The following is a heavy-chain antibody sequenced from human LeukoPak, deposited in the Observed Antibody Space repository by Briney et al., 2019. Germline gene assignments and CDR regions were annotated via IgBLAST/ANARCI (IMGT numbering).Heavy chain of an antibody. CDR2: MYPNSGNT. Sequence: ASVKVSCKASGYTFTSYDINWVRQATGQGLEWMGWMYPNSGNTGYAQKFQGRVTMTRNTSISTAYMELSSLRSEDTAVYYCARETNYYDFWSGYSEKRFDYWGQGTLVTVSS. CDR1: GYTFTSYD. J-gene: IGHJ4*02. V-gene: IGHV1-8*01. D-gene: IGHD3-3*01. CDR3: ARETNYYDFWSGYSEKRFDY.